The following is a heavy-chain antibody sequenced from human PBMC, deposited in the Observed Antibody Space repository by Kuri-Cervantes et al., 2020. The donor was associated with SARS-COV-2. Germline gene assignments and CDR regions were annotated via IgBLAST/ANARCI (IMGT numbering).Heavy chain of an antibody. CDR1: GFTVSSYA. D-gene: IGHD3-3*01. CDR3: AKDPTRAILGVGYFFDY. J-gene: IGHJ4*02. Sequence: GGSLRLSCAASGFTVSSYAMSWVRQAPGKGLEWVSTIASSGSTYYADSVKGRFAISRDNYKNTLYLQMNSLRADDTAVYYCAKDPTRAILGVGYFFDYWGQGTLVTVSS. CDR2: IASSGST. V-gene: IGHV3-23*01.